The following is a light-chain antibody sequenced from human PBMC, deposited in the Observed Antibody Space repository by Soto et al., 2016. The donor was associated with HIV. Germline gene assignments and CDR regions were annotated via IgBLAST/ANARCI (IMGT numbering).Light chain of an antibody. CDR1: QGIRRD. CDR2: AAS. CDR3: QQYKNYPLT. J-gene: IGKJ4*01. V-gene: IGKV1-17*01. Sequence: DIQLTQSPSSLSASVGDRVTITCRASQGIRRDLGWYQQKPGKAPRRLIYAASDLHSGVPSRFSGSGSGTEFTLTISSLQPEDLATYFCQQYKNYPLTFGGGTKVEIK.